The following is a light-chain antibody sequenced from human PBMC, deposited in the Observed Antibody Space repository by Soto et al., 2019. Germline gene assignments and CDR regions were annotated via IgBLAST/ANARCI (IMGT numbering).Light chain of an antibody. Sequence: FMLTQPHSVSESPGKTVIISCTRSSGSIASNYVQWYQQRPGSSPTTVIYEDNQRPSGVPDRFSGSIDSSSNSASLTISGLETEDEADYFCQSYDATNQVFGGGTKVTV. V-gene: IGLV6-57*01. CDR1: SGSIASNY. J-gene: IGLJ3*02. CDR3: QSYDATNQV. CDR2: EDN.